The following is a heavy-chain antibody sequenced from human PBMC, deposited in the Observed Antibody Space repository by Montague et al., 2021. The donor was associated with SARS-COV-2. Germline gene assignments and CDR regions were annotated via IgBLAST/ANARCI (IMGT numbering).Heavy chain of an antibody. D-gene: IGHD3-22*01. V-gene: IGHV4-59*02. CDR1: GDSVSRSY. CDR2: IYYYGSV. J-gene: IGHJ3*02. Sequence: SETLSLTCTVAGDSVSRSYWNWIRQSPGKGLERIGIIYYYGSVNYNPSLKSRLSISLDTSKNQFSLKLGSVTAADTAVYYCARARSTMIVVVNAFDIWGQGTMVTVSS. CDR3: ARARSTMIVVVNAFDI.